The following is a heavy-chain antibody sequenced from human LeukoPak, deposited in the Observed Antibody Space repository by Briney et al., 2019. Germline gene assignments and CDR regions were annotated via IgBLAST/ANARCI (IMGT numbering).Heavy chain of an antibody. CDR2: ISGSGGST. Sequence: GGSLRLSCAASGFTFSSYAMSWVRQAPGKGLEWVSAISGSGGSTYYADSVKGRFTISRDNSKNTLYLQMNSLRAEDTAVYYCAKEAKYSGYDYPDAFDIWGQGTMVTVSS. D-gene: IGHD5-12*01. V-gene: IGHV3-23*01. J-gene: IGHJ3*02. CDR3: AKEAKYSGYDYPDAFDI. CDR1: GFTFSSYA.